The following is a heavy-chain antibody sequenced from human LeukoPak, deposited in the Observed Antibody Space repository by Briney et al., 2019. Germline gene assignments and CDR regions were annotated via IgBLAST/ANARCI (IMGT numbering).Heavy chain of an antibody. CDR3: ARVGLYDRNYYYMDV. D-gene: IGHD3-9*01. Sequence: GASVKVSCKASGYTFSNYAINWVRQAPGQGLEWMGWISTYNGNTNYAQKLQDRVTMTTDTSTSTAYMELRSLRSDDTAVYCCARVGLYDRNYYYMDVWGKGTTVTVSS. J-gene: IGHJ6*03. CDR1: GYTFSNYA. V-gene: IGHV1-18*01. CDR2: ISTYNGNT.